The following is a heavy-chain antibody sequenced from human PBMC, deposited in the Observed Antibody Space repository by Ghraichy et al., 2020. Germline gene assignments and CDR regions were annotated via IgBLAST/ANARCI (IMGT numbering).Heavy chain of an antibody. V-gene: IGHV3-49*03. CDR3: TRTKKDYSNYV. CDR2: IRSKAYGGTT. CDR1: GFTFGDYA. D-gene: IGHD4-11*01. Sequence: GVLRLSCTASGFTFGDYAMSWFRQAPGKGLEWVGFIRSKAYGGTTEYAASVKGRFTISRDDSKSIAYLQMNSLKTEDTAVYYCTRTKKDYSNYVWGQGTLVTVSS. J-gene: IGHJ4*02.